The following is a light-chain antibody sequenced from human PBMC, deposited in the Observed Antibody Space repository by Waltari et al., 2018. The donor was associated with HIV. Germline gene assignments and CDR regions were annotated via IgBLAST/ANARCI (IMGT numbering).Light chain of an antibody. V-gene: IGKV4-1*01. CDR1: QNVLSTSSKKNF. CDR2: WAS. Sequence: DIVLTQSPDSLAVSLGERATINCTYSQNVLSTSSKKNFLAWYQQKPGQSPKLLIYWASNRESGVPDRFSGSGSGRNFSLTISSLQAEDVAVYFCQQYYYIPYTFGQGTKLEIK. CDR3: QQYYYIPYT. J-gene: IGKJ2*01.